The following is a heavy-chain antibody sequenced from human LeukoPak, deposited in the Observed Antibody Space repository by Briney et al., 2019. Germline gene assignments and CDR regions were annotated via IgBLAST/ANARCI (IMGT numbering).Heavy chain of an antibody. CDR2: IRSKAYGGTT. CDR1: GFTFGDYA. J-gene: IGHJ4*02. CDR3: TRDQTPYY. Sequence: GGSLRLSCTAFGFTFGDYAMSWFRKAPGKGLDWVGFIRSKAYGGTTEYAASVKGRFTISRDDSKGIAYLQMNSLKTEDTAGYYCTRDQTPYYWGQGTLVTVSS. V-gene: IGHV3-49*03.